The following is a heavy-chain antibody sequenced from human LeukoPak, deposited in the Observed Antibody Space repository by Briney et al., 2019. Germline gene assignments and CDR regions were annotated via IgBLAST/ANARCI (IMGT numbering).Heavy chain of an antibody. V-gene: IGHV3-33*01. Sequence: GGSLRLSCAASGFTFSSYGMDWVRQAPGKGLEWVAVIWYDGSNKYYADSVKGRFTISRDNSKNTLYLQMNSLRAEDTAVYYCARDNGSGTILAYFDYWGQGTLVTVSS. J-gene: IGHJ4*02. CDR2: IWYDGSNK. CDR3: ARDNGSGTILAYFDY. D-gene: IGHD3-10*01. CDR1: GFTFSSYG.